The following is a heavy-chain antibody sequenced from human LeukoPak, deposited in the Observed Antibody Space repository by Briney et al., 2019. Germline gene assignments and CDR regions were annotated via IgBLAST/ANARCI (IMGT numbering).Heavy chain of an antibody. J-gene: IGHJ4*02. CDR2: IYYSGST. V-gene: IGHV4-59*01. CDR1: GGSISNNY. D-gene: IGHD6-13*01. CDR3: ARGLAAAGTPY. Sequence: SETLSLTCTVSGGSISNNYWSWIRQPPGKGLEWIGYIYYSGSTNYNPSLKSRVTISLDTSKNQFSLKLSSVIAADTALHYCARGLAAAGTPYWGQGTLVTVSS.